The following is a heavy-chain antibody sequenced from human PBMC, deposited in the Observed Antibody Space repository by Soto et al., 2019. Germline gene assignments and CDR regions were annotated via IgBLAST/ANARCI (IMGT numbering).Heavy chain of an antibody. CDR3: ARDFGYCSSTSCYYYYGMDV. D-gene: IGHD2-2*03. CDR1: GFTFSSYA. CDR2: ISYDGSNK. J-gene: IGHJ6*02. V-gene: IGHV3-30-3*01. Sequence: PGGSLRLSCAASGFTFSSYAMHWVRQAPGKGLEWVAVISYDGSNKYYADSVKGRFTISRDNSKNTLYLQMNSLRAEDTAVYYCARDFGYCSSTSCYYYYGMDVWGQGTTVTVSS.